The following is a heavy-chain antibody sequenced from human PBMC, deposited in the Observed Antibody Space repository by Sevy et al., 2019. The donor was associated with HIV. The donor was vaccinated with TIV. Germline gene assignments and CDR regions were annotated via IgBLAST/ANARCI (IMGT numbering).Heavy chain of an antibody. CDR3: ARDAAEGPYGDTFSSNCFDA. CDR1: GFTFNSYP. V-gene: IGHV3-30*04. D-gene: IGHD2-21*01. J-gene: IGHJ5*02. CDR2: VSYDGNNK. Sequence: GGSLRLSCAASGFTFNSYPMYWVRQAPGKGLEWVATVSYDGNNKYYGDSVKGRFTISRDNSKNTLYLQMNTVRPEDTALYYGARDAAEGPYGDTFSSNCFDAWAREPWSPSPQ.